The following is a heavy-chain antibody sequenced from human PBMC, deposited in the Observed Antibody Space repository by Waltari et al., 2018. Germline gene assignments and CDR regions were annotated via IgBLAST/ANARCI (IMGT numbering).Heavy chain of an antibody. CDR3: ATDRIYCSSTSCSNYYYMDV. CDR2: IIPIFGTA. D-gene: IGHD2-2*01. V-gene: IGHV1-69*08. CDR1: GGTFSSYA. J-gene: IGHJ6*03. Sequence: QVQLVQSGAEVKKPGSSVKVSCKASGGTFSSYAISWVRQAPGQGLEWMGRIIPIFGTANYAQKFQGRVTITADKSTSTAYMELSSLRSEDTAVYYCATDRIYCSSTSCSNYYYMDVWGKGTTVTVSS.